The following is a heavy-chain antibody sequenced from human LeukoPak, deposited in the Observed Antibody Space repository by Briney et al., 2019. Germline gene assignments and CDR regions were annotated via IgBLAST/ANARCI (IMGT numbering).Heavy chain of an antibody. CDR2: ISYDGSNK. J-gene: IGHJ4*02. D-gene: IGHD2-15*01. CDR1: GFTFSSYG. Sequence: PGGSLRLSCAASGFTFSSYGMHWVRQAPGKGLEWVAVISYDGSNKYYADSVKGRFTISRDNSKNTLYLQMNSLRAEDTAVYYCAKGVVVVAATPFDYWGQGTLVTVSS. CDR3: AKGVVVVAATPFDY. V-gene: IGHV3-30*18.